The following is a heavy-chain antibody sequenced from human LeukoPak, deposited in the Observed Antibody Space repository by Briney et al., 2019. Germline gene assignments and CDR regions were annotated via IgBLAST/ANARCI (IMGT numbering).Heavy chain of an antibody. CDR2: INQDESER. Sequence: PGGSLRLSCATSGFIFSRYWMSWVRQAPGKGLEWVANINQDESERNYVDSVKGRFTISRDNAKNSLYLQMNSLRAEDTAVYYCARDRGGSYAYDYWGQGTLVTVSS. V-gene: IGHV3-7*01. CDR1: GFIFSRYW. CDR3: ARDRGGSYAYDY. D-gene: IGHD3-16*01. J-gene: IGHJ4*02.